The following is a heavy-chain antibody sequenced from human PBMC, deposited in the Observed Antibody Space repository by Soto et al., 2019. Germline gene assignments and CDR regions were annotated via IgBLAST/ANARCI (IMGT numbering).Heavy chain of an antibody. J-gene: IGHJ4*02. CDR1: GFIFSSYG. Sequence: GGSLRLSCAASGFIFSSYGMHWVRQAPGKGLEWVAVISYDGSNKYYADSVKDRFTISRDNSKNTLYLQMNSLRAEDTAVYFCAKTIKYSGYDYGYFDYWGQGTLVTVSS. V-gene: IGHV3-30*18. CDR2: ISYDGSNK. CDR3: AKTIKYSGYDYGYFDY. D-gene: IGHD5-12*01.